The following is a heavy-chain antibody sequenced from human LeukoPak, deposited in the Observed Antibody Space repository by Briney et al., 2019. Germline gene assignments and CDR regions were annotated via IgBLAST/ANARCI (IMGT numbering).Heavy chain of an antibody. CDR1: GGSISSYY. D-gene: IGHD3-10*01. V-gene: IGHV4-59*01. CDR3: ARDRRFGASWFDP. Sequence: PSETLSLTCTVSGGSISSYYWSWIRQPPGKGLEWIGYIYYSGSTNYNPSLKSRVTISVDTSKNQFSLKLSSVTAADTAVYYCARDRRFGASWFDPWGQGTLVTVSS. J-gene: IGHJ5*02. CDR2: IYYSGST.